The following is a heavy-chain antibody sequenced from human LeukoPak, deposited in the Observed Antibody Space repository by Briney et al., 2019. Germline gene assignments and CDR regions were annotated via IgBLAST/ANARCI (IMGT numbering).Heavy chain of an antibody. CDR2: KNPNIGTT. J-gene: IGHJ4*02. D-gene: IGHD3-10*01. V-gene: IGHV1-8*02. CDR3: ARGLYTMIRGVIIY. CDR1: GYTFNNYD. Sequence: ASVKVSCKASGYTFNNYDINWVRQATGQGLEWMGWKNPNIGTTDYAQKFQGRVTMTRNTSISTAYMELSSLRSEDTAVYYCARGLYTMIRGVIIYWGQGTLVTVSS.